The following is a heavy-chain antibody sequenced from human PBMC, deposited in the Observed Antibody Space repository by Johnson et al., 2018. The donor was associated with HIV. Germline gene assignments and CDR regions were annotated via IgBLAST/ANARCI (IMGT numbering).Heavy chain of an antibody. CDR3: ATPTGSDAFDV. Sequence: QVQLVESGGGVVQPGGSLRLSCAASGFIFSSYGMHWARQAPGQGLEWVAFIRYDETEKYYADSVKGRFTISRDNSKSTLFLHMNTLRVEDTAVYYCATPTGSDAFDVWGQGTLVTVSS. CDR1: GFIFSSYG. D-gene: IGHD1-1*01. J-gene: IGHJ3*01. CDR2: IRYDETEK. V-gene: IGHV3-30*02.